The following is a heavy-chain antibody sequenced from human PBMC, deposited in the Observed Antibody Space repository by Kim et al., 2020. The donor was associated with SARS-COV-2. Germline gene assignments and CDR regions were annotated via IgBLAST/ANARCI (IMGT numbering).Heavy chain of an antibody. V-gene: IGHV1-69*04. J-gene: IGHJ3*02. CDR3: ARRITMIEDAFDI. D-gene: IGHD3-22*01. Sequence: SVKVSCKASGGTFSSYAISWVRQAPGQGLEWMGRIIPILGIANYAQKFQGRVTITADKSTSTAYMELSSLRSEDTAVYYCARRITMIEDAFDIWGQGTMVTVSS. CDR1: GGTFSSYA. CDR2: IIPILGIA.